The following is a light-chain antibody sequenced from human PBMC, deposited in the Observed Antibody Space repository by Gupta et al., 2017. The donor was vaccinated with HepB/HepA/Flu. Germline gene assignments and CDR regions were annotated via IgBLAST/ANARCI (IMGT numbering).Light chain of an antibody. CDR2: AAS. CDR3: RQEDISPRT. V-gene: IGKV1-6*01. CDR1: QNIRKD. Sequence: AIQITQSPSSLSASVGDRVTITCRASQNIRKDLGWYQQRPGKVPKLLIYAASTLQSGVPPKFSGGGSGTDFTLTITSLQPEDFATYYCRQEDISPRTFGQGTKVEIK. J-gene: IGKJ1*01.